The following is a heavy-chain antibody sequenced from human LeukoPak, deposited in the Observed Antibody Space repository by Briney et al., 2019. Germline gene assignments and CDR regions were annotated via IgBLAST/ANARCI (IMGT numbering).Heavy chain of an antibody. CDR2: ISYDGSNK. D-gene: IGHD1-26*01. V-gene: IGHV3-30*04. J-gene: IGHJ3*02. CDR1: GFTFSSYA. Sequence: PGGSLRLSCAASGFTFSSYAMHWVRQAPGKGLEWVAVISYDGSNKYYADSVKGRFTISRDNSKNTLYLQMNSLRAEDTAVYYCARSRLVGAYGASDIWGQGTMVTVSS. CDR3: ARSRLVGAYGASDI.